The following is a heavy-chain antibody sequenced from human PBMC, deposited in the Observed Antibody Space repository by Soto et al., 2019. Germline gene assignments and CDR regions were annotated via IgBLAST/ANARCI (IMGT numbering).Heavy chain of an antibody. CDR3: AKERHDSWFDP. CDR2: ISWNSGSI. CDR1: GFTFDDYA. Sequence: EVQLVESGGGLVQPGRSLRLSCAASGFTFDDYAMHWVRQAPGKGLEWVSGISWNSGSIGYADSVKGRFTISRDNAKNSLYLQMNSLRAEDTPLYYCAKERHDSWFDPWGQGTLVTVSS. J-gene: IGHJ5*02. D-gene: IGHD1-1*01. V-gene: IGHV3-9*01.